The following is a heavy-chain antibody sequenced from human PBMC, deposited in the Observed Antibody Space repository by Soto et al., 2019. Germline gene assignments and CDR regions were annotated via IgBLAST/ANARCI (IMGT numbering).Heavy chain of an antibody. CDR1: GATFTSYG. CDR2: ISGYNGDT. J-gene: IGHJ4*02. V-gene: IGHV1-18*01. CDR3: ARGTIFGLVSFDY. D-gene: IGHD3-3*02. Sequence: QVQLVQSGAEVKEPGASVKVSCKASGATFTSYGFNWVRQAPGQGLEWMGWISGYNGDTHYAQNFQVRVTMTIDISTSTAYMELRSLRSDDTAVYYCARGTIFGLVSFDYWGQGTLVTVSS.